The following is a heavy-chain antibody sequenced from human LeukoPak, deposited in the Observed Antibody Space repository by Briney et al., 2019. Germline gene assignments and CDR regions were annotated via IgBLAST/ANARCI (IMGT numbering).Heavy chain of an antibody. D-gene: IGHD4-17*01. CDR3: ARYGALDY. CDR1: GFTLSSYW. V-gene: IGHV3-7*04. J-gene: IGHJ4*02. CDR2: ISQGGNQK. Sequence: PGGSLRLSCAASGFTLSSYWMSWVRRAPGKGRQWEANISQGGNQKYYVDSVKSLFTISRDNAKNSLYLQMRSLRTEDTAMYYCARYGALDYWGQGNRVTVSS.